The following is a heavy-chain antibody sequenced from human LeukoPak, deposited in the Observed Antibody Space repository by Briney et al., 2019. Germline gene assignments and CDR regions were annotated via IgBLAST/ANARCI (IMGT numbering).Heavy chain of an antibody. CDR2: IWYDGSNK. CDR1: GFTFSSYG. V-gene: IGHV3-33*06. J-gene: IGHJ4*02. D-gene: IGHD2-2*01. CDR3: AKDARSSTSCYAN. Sequence: GGSLTLSCAASGFTFSSYGMHWVRQAPGKGLEWVAVIWYDGSNKYYADFVKGRFTISRDNSKHTLYLEMNSLRAEDTAVYYCAKDARSSTSCYANWGQGTLVTVSS.